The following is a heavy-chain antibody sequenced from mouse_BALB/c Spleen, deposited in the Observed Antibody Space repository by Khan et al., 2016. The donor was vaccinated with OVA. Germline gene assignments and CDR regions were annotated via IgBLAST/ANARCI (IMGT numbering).Heavy chain of an antibody. CDR2: INPTTAYT. Sequence: QVQLQQSGAELAKPGASVRMSCTASGYTFTTYWIHWIKQRPGQGLEWIGYINPTTAYTEYNKNFKDKATLTADESSSTAYMQLNSLTSADSAVYYCVRRGLYGLFAYWGQGTLVTVSA. J-gene: IGHJ3*01. CDR1: GYTFTTYW. V-gene: IGHV1-7*01. D-gene: IGHD2-10*02. CDR3: VRRGLYGLFAY.